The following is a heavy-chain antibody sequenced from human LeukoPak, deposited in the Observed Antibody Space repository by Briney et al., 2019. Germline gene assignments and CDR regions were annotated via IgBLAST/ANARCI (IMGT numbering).Heavy chain of an antibody. V-gene: IGHV3-30*18. CDR2: ISYDGSNK. CDR1: GFTFSSYG. CDR3: AKDMGGNSEDAFDI. Sequence: GGSLRLSCAASGFTFSSYGMHWVRQAPGKGLEWVAVISYDGSNKYYADSVKGRFTISRDNAKNSLYLQMNSLRAEDTALYYRAKDMGGNSEDAFDIWGQGTMVTVSS. J-gene: IGHJ3*02. D-gene: IGHD4-23*01.